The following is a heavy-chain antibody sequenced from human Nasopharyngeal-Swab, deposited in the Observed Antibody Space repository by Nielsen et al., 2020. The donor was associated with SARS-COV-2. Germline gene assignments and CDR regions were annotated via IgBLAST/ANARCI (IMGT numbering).Heavy chain of an antibody. V-gene: IGHV3-30*18. CDR3: AKDFRSGWTSYYYYYKDV. CDR1: GFTFSSYG. CDR2: ISYDGSNK. D-gene: IGHD6-19*01. J-gene: IGHJ6*03. Sequence: GGSLRLSCAASGFTFSSYGMHWVRQAPGKGLEWVAVISYDGSNKYYADSVKGRFTISRDNSKNTLYLQMNSLRAEDTAVYYCAKDFRSGWTSYYYYYKDVWGKGTTVTVSS.